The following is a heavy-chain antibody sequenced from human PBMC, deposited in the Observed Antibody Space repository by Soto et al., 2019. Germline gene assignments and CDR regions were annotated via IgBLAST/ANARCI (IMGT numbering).Heavy chain of an antibody. CDR2: INHSGST. Sequence: SETLSLTYAVYGGSFSGYYWTWIRQPPGTGLEWIGEINHSGSTNYNPSLKSRATMSRDTSKNEFSLKLTSVTAADTAIYYCARGDSDLAVSEAAYWGQGTLVTVSS. CDR1: GGSFSGYY. V-gene: IGHV4-34*01. D-gene: IGHD2-15*01. CDR3: ARGDSDLAVSEAAY. J-gene: IGHJ1*01.